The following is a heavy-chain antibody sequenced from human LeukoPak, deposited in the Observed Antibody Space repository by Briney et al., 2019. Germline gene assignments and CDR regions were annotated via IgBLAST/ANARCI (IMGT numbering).Heavy chain of an antibody. CDR1: GFTFSSYA. V-gene: IGHV3-64*01. CDR2: ISSNGGST. Sequence: GGSLRLSCAASGFTFSSYAMHRVRQAPGKGLEYASAISSNGGSTYYANSVKGRFTISRDNSKNTLYLQMGSLRAEDMAVYYCAVAGSGSYYRNYYYYYGMDVWGQGTTVTVSS. D-gene: IGHD3-10*01. CDR3: AVAGSGSYYRNYYYYYGMDV. J-gene: IGHJ6*02.